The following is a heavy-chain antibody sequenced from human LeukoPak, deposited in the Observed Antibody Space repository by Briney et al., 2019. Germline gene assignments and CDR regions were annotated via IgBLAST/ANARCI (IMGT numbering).Heavy chain of an antibody. V-gene: IGHV5-51*01. CDR1: GYNFTSYW. CDR2: IYPGGSDT. Sequence: GESLKISCKGSGYNFTSYWIGWVRQMPGKGLEWMGIIYPGGSDTRYSPSFQGQVTISADKSISTAYLQWSSLKASDTAMYYCARWVGSDYYDSSGYYYFDYWGQGTLVTVSS. CDR3: ARWVGSDYYDSSGYYYFDY. D-gene: IGHD3-22*01. J-gene: IGHJ4*02.